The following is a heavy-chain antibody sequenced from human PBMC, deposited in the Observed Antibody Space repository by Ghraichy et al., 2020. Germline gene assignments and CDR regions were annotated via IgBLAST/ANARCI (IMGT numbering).Heavy chain of an antibody. D-gene: IGHD5-18*01. Sequence: GGSLRLSCAASGFTFSNFGMHWVRQAPGKGLEWVAVVADHGKVTVYADSVKGRFIISRDNSNNTLYLQMNNLGPEDTAIYYCAQEYSFGSWYFEYWGQGTLVAVSS. V-gene: IGHV3-30*18. CDR1: GFTFSNFG. J-gene: IGHJ4*02. CDR3: AQEYSFGSWYFEY. CDR2: VADHGKVT.